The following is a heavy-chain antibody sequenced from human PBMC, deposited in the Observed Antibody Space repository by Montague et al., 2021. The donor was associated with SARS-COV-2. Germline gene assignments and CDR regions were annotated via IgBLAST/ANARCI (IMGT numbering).Heavy chain of an antibody. CDR2: IKQDESEK. Sequence: SRRLSCPASGFTFGSYWMSWVRQAPGKGLEWVANIKQDESEKSYVDSVKGRFTISRDNAKNSLYLQMHSLRAEDTAVYYCATDQNWAFDCWGQGALVTVSS. D-gene: IGHD7-27*01. V-gene: IGHV3-7*01. J-gene: IGHJ4*02. CDR1: GFTFGSYW. CDR3: ATDQNWAFDC.